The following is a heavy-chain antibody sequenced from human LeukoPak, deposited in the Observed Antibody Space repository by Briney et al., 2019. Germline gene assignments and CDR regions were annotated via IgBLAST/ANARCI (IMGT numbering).Heavy chain of an antibody. CDR1: GYSISGYY. D-gene: IGHD3-16*01. J-gene: IGHJ4*02. CDR3: AREPWGGFDY. CDR2: IHSSGTT. Sequence: SETLSLTCTASGYSISGYYWSWIRRPPGKGLEWIGYIHSSGTTDYNPSLKSRVTMSVDTSKNQFSLRVNSVTAADTAVYYCAREPWGGFDYWGQGTLVTVSS. V-gene: IGHV4-59*01.